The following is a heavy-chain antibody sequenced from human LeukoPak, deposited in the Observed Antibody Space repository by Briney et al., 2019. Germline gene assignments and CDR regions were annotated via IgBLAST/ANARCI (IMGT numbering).Heavy chain of an antibody. CDR3: ARLDYGGNQC. Sequence: ASVKVSCKASGYSLTDYYIHWVRQAPGQGLEWMGWINPNSGGTNYAQKFQGRVTMTRDTSISTAYMELSRLRSDDTAVYYCARLDYGGNQCWGQGTMVTVSS. D-gene: IGHD4-23*01. V-gene: IGHV1-2*02. J-gene: IGHJ3*01. CDR1: GYSLTDYY. CDR2: INPNSGGT.